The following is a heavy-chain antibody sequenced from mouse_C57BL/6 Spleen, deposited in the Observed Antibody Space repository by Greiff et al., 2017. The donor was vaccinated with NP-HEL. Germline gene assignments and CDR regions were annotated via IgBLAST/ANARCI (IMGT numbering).Heavy chain of an antibody. CDR2: INPGSGGT. J-gene: IGHJ2*01. Sequence: VQLQQSGAELVRPGTSVKVSCKASGYAFTNYLIEWVKQRPGQGLEWIGVINPGSGGTNYNEKFKGKATLTADKSSSTAYMQLSSLTSEDSAVYFCARRGDDYDGTGFDYWGQGTTLTVSS. CDR1: GYAFTNYL. CDR3: ARRGDDYDGTGFDY. D-gene: IGHD2-4*01. V-gene: IGHV1-54*01.